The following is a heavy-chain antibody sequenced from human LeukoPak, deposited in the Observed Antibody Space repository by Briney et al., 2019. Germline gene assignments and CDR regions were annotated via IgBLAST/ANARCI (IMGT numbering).Heavy chain of an antibody. CDR3: TTGRLSSSYPPYYYYYMDV. V-gene: IGHV3-15*01. Sequence: GGSLRLSCAASGFTFSNAWMSWVRQAPGKGLEWVGRIKSKTDGGTTDYAAPVKGRFTISRDDSKNTLYLQMNSLKTEDTAVYYCTTGRLSSSYPPYYYYYMDVWGKGTTVTVSS. CDR2: IKSKTDGGTT. CDR1: GFTFSNAW. J-gene: IGHJ6*03. D-gene: IGHD6-6*01.